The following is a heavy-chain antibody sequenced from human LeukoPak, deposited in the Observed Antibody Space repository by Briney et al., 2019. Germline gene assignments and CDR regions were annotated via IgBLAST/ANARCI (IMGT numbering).Heavy chain of an antibody. J-gene: IGHJ4*02. CDR2: INWNGGST. Sequence: GGSLRLSCAASGFTFDDYGMSWVRQAPGKGLEWVSGINWNGGSTGYADSVKGRFTISRDNAKNSLYLQMNSLRAEDTALYYCARFSGALRYFDWLSTKPYDYWGQGTLVTVSS. D-gene: IGHD3-9*01. CDR3: ARFSGALRYFDWLSTKPYDY. CDR1: GFTFDDYG. V-gene: IGHV3-20*04.